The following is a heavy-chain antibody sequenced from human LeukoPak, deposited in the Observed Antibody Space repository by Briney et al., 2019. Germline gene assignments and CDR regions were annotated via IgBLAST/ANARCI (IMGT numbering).Heavy chain of an antibody. CDR3: AKGRYDYVWGSYRSNNDAFDI. D-gene: IGHD3-16*02. CDR2: ISWNSGSI. V-gene: IGHV3-9*03. CDR1: GFTFDDYA. J-gene: IGHJ3*02. Sequence: PGGSLRLSCAASGFTFDDYAMHWVRQAPGKGLEGVSGISWNSGSIGYADSVKGRFTISRDNAKNSLYLQMSSLRAEDMALYYCAKGRYDYVWGSYRSNNDAFDIWGQGTMVTVSS.